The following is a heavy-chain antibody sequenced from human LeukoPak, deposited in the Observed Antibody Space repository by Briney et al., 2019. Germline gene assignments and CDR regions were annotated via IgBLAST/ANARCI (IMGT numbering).Heavy chain of an antibody. D-gene: IGHD3-22*01. J-gene: IGHJ4*02. Sequence: GASVKVSCKASGYTFTSYGISWVRQAPGQGLEWMGWISAYNGNTNYAQKLQGRVTMTTDTSTSTAYMELRSLRSDDTAVYYCACSSDYYDSSGYYLGNYWGQGTLVTVSS. CDR3: ACSSDYYDSSGYYLGNY. CDR1: GYTFTSYG. CDR2: ISAYNGNT. V-gene: IGHV1-18*01.